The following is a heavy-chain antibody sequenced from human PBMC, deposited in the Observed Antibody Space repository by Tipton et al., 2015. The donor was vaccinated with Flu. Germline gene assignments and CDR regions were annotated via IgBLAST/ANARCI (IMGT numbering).Heavy chain of an antibody. J-gene: IGHJ6*02. V-gene: IGHV3-53*01. D-gene: IGHD3-16*02. CDR2: IYSAGST. Sequence: SLRLSCATSGFTFSNFGMTWVRQAPGKGLEWISLIYSAGSTYYADSVKGRFTISRDNSKNTVFLQMNTLRAEDTAVYYCARVLSSEYYYGMDVWGQGTTVTVSS. CDR3: ARVLSSEYYYGMDV. CDR1: GFTFSNFG.